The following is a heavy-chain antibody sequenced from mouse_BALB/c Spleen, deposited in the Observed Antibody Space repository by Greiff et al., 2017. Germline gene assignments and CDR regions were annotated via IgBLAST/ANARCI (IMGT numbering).Heavy chain of an antibody. CDR2: IYPSDSYT. J-gene: IGHJ3*01. Sequence: QVQLQQSGAELVRPGASVKLSCKASGYTFTSYWINWVKQRPGQGLEWIGNIYPSDSYTNYNQKFKDKATLTVDKSSSTAYMQLSSPTSEDSAVYYCTREATGFAYWGQGTLVTVSA. CDR1: GYTFTSYW. D-gene: IGHD3-2*02. V-gene: IGHV1-69*02. CDR3: TREATGFAY.